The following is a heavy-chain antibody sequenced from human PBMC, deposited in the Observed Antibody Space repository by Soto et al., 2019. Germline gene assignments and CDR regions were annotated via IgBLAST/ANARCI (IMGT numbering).Heavy chain of an antibody. CDR1: GGTFSSYA. V-gene: IGHV1-69*13. J-gene: IGHJ6*02. Sequence: ASVKVSCKASGGTFSSYAISWVRQAPGQGLEWMGGIIPIFGTANYAQKFQGRVTMTAGESTSTAYMELRSLRSEDTAVYYCARDAIAAAGTDDYYYYGMDVWGQGTTVTVSS. CDR3: ARDAIAAAGTDDYYYYGMDV. CDR2: IIPIFGTA. D-gene: IGHD6-13*01.